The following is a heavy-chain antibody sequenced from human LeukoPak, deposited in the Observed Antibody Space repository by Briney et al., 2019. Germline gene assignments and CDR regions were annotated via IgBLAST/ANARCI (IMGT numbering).Heavy chain of an antibody. CDR1: GYSISSGYY. V-gene: IGHV4-38-2*02. CDR2: IYHSGST. J-gene: IGHJ4*02. CDR3: ARDYSNRFDY. Sequence: TSETLFLTCTVSGYSISSGYYWGWIRQPPGKGLEWIGSIYHSGSTYYNPSLKSRVTISVDTSKNQFSLKLSSVTAADTAVYYCARDYSNRFDYWGQGTLVTVSS. D-gene: IGHD4-11*01.